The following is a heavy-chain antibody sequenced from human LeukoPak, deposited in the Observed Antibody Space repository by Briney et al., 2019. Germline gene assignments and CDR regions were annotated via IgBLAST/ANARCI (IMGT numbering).Heavy chain of an antibody. CDR3: AKQAALLWFGAHDAFDI. V-gene: IGHV3-23*01. Sequence: GGSLRLSCAASGFTFSSYAMSWVRQAPGKGLEWVSAISGSGGSTYYADSVKGRFTISRDNSKNTLYLQMNSLRAEDTAVYYCAKQAALLWFGAHDAFDIWGQGTMVTVSS. CDR1: GFTFSSYA. J-gene: IGHJ3*02. D-gene: IGHD3-10*01. CDR2: ISGSGGST.